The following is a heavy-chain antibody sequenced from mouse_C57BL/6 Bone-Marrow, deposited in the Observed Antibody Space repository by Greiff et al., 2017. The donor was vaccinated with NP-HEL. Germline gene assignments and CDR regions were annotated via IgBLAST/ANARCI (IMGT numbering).Heavy chain of an antibody. Sequence: QVQLQQPGAELVRPGTSMKLSCKASGYTFTSYWMHWVKQRPGQGLEWIGVIDPSDSYTNYNQKFKGKATLTVDTSSSTAYMQLSSLTSEDSAVYYCARDPDYWGQGTTLTVSS. V-gene: IGHV1-59*01. CDR3: ARDPDY. CDR1: GYTFTSYW. CDR2: IDPSDSYT. J-gene: IGHJ2*01.